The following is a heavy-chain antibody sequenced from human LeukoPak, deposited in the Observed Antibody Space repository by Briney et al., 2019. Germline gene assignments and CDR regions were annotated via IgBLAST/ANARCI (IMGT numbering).Heavy chain of an antibody. CDR1: GGSMTTHH. CDR2: VFDSGRT. CDR3: TTIKRGNIFGYFDF. D-gene: IGHD5-18*01. Sequence: PSETLSLTCTVSGGSMTTHHWNWIRQTPGKGLEWSGYVFDSGRTKENPSIKSRVTLSADTSKNQLSLRLSSVTAADTAVYYCTTIKRGNIFGYFDFWGQGILVTVSS. V-gene: IGHV4-59*11. J-gene: IGHJ4*02.